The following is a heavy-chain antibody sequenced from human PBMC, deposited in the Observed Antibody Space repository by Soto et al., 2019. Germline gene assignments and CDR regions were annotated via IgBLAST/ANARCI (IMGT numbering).Heavy chain of an antibody. J-gene: IGHJ4*02. V-gene: IGHV1-69*02. CDR1: GGTFSSYT. CDR2: IIPLIGIA. CDR3: ARNRFLEWLFFDY. D-gene: IGHD3-3*01. Sequence: SVKVSCKASGGTFSSYTISWVRQAPGQGLEWMGRIIPLIGIANYAQKFQGRVTITADKSTSTAYMELSSLRSEDTGVYYCARNRFLEWLFFDYWGQGTLVTVSS.